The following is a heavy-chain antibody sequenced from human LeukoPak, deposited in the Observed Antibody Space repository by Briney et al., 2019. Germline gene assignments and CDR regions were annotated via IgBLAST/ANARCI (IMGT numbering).Heavy chain of an antibody. Sequence: SETLSLTCTVSGGSISSYYWSWIRQPPGKGLEWIGYIYYSGSTNYNPSLESRVTISVDTSKNQFSLKLSSVTAADTAVYYCARQAAGTNSWFDYWGQGTLVTVSS. CDR1: GGSISSYY. CDR2: IYYSGST. V-gene: IGHV4-59*08. D-gene: IGHD1-1*01. J-gene: IGHJ4*02. CDR3: ARQAAGTNSWFDY.